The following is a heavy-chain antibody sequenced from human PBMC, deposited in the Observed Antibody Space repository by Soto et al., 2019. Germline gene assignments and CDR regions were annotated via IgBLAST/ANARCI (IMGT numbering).Heavy chain of an antibody. V-gene: IGHV1-69*02. D-gene: IGHD1-7*01. CDR1: GGTFSSYT. CDR2: IIPILGIA. CDR3: ARVVAGTTNYFDY. Sequence: QVQLVQSGAEVKKPGSSVKVSCTASGGTFSSYTISWVRQAPGQGLEWMGRIIPILGIANYAQKFQGRVTITADKSTSTAYMELSSLRSEDTAVYYCARVVAGTTNYFDYWGQGTLVTVSS. J-gene: IGHJ4*02.